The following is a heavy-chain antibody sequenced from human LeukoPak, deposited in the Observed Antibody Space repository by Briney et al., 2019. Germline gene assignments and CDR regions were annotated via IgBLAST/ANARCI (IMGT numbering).Heavy chain of an antibody. V-gene: IGHV3-21*01. CDR3: ARYYGDYGGFDY. J-gene: IGHJ4*02. Sequence: PGGSLRLSCVASGFTFSASSMDWVRQAPGKGLEWVASITTSGSVKNYADSVRGRFTISRDNARSSLSLQMNSLRVDDTAVYFCARYYGDYGGFDYWGQGTLVTVSS. CDR1: GFTFSASS. CDR2: ITTSGSVK. D-gene: IGHD4-17*01.